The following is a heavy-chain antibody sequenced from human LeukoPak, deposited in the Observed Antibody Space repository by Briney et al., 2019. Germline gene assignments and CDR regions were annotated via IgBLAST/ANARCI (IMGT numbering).Heavy chain of an antibody. J-gene: IGHJ4*02. CDR1: GFTFSSYE. D-gene: IGHD4-17*01. V-gene: IGHV3-48*03. CDR2: ISSSGSTI. CDR3: AVTTGLIDDY. Sequence: TGGSLRLSCAASGFTFSSYEMNWVRQAPGKGLEWVSYISSSGSTIYYADSVKGRFTISRDNAKNSLYLQMNSLRAEDTAVYYCAVTTGLIDDYWGQGTLVTVPS.